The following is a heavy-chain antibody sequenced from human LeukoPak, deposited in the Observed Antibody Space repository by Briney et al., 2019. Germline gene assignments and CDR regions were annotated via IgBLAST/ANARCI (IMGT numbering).Heavy chain of an antibody. CDR2: ISYDGSNK. CDR3: VRGKANYGSGSDV. Sequence: WGSLRLSCAASGFTFSSYAMHWVRQAPGKVLEWVAVISYDGSNKYYADSVKGRFTISRDNSKTTLYLQMNSLRAEDTAVYYCVRGKANYGSGSDVWGKGTTVTVSS. V-gene: IGHV3-30*04. D-gene: IGHD3-10*01. CDR1: GFTFSSYA. J-gene: IGHJ6*04.